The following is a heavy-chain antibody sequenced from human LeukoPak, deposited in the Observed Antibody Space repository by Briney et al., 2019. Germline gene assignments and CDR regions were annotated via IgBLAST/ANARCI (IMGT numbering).Heavy chain of an antibody. CDR3: ARAVAWGNYVWGSYRYTGFDY. V-gene: IGHV4-39*07. D-gene: IGHD3-16*02. J-gene: IGHJ4*02. CDR1: GGSISSSSYY. CDR2: IYYSGST. Sequence: SETLSLTCTVSGGSISSSSYYWGWIRQPPGKGLEWIGSIYYSGSTYYNPSLKSRVTISVDTSKNQFSLKLSSVTAADTAVYYCARAVAWGNYVWGSYRYTGFDYWGQGTLVTVSS.